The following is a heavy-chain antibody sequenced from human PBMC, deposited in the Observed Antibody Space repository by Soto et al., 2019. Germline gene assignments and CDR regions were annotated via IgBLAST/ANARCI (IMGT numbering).Heavy chain of an antibody. Sequence: QVQLVESGGGVVQPGRSLRLSCAASGFTFSSYAMHWVRQAPGKGLEWVAVISYDGSNKYYADSVKGRFTISRDNSKNALYLQMNSLRAEDTAVYYCASQQLVQYYYGMDVWGQGTTVTVSS. D-gene: IGHD6-13*01. V-gene: IGHV3-30-3*01. CDR2: ISYDGSNK. CDR3: ASQQLVQYYYGMDV. CDR1: GFTFSSYA. J-gene: IGHJ6*02.